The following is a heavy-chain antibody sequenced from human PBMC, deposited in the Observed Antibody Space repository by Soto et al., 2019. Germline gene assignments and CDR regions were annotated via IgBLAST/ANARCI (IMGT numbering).Heavy chain of an antibody. CDR3: ARGAHSGYDSYFDY. CDR2: IYHRGST. J-gene: IGHJ4*02. D-gene: IGHD5-12*01. V-gene: IGHV4-4*02. CDR1: GGSISSSNW. Sequence: QVQLQESGPGLVKPSGTLSLTCAVSGGSISSSNWWSWVRQPPGKGLEWIGEIYHRGSTNYNPSPRRRVTISVDKSKNQCPLKLSSVTAADTAVYYCARGAHSGYDSYFDYWGQGTLVTVSS.